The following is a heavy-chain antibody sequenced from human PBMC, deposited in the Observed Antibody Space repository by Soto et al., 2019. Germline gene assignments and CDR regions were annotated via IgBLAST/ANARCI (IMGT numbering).Heavy chain of an antibody. V-gene: IGHV1-69*13. CDR1: GGTFSCYA. J-gene: IGHJ5*02. CDR2: IIPIDGTA. CDR3: ATWDYGPVRAAWFAP. D-gene: IGHD3-10*01. Sequence: SVKVSCKAPGGTFSCYAISWVRQAPGQGLEWMGGIIPIDGTANYAQKFQGRVTMTEDESTGTAYMELSSLRSEDTAVYYCATWDYGPVRAAWFAPRGQGTLVTVSS.